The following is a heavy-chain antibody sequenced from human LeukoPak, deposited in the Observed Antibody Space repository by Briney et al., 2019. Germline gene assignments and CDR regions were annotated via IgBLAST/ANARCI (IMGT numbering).Heavy chain of an antibody. CDR3: SREGAQGDQSAFDV. CDR1: GFSFTDYI. CDR2: IRRERNGYTT. V-gene: IGHV3-72*01. J-gene: IGHJ3*01. Sequence: GGSLRLSCAASGFSFTDYILEWVRQAPGKGREWIGRIRRERNGYTTEFAASVKGRFTISRDDSEKSMYLHMNNVKTEDTAVYFCSREGAQGDQSAFDVWGQGTMVTVSS. D-gene: IGHD2-21*01.